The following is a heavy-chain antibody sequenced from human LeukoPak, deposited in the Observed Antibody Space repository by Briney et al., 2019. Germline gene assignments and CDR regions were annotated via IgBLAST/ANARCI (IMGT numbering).Heavy chain of an antibody. CDR3: ARRPYGGQVDD. Sequence: GESLKISCKDSGHNFTSHWIGGVRQMPGKGLGGMGIIYSGDSDTRYSPSFQGQVIISADKSISTAYPQWSSLKASAPAMYYCARRPYGGQVDDWGQGTLVTVSS. D-gene: IGHD4/OR15-4a*01. J-gene: IGHJ4*02. CDR2: IYSGDSDT. CDR1: GHNFTSHW. V-gene: IGHV5-51*01.